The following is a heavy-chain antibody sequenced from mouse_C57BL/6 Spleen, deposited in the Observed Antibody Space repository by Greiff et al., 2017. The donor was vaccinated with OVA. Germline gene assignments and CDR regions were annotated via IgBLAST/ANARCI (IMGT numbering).Heavy chain of an antibody. Sequence: QVQLKQPGAELVRPGTSVKLSCKASGYTFTSYWMHWVKQRPGQGLEWIGVIDPSDSYTNYNQKFKGKATLTVDTSSSTAYMQLSSLTSEDSAVYYCAGATVVAGENYFDYWGQGTTLTVSS. CDR2: IDPSDSYT. J-gene: IGHJ2*01. CDR3: AGATVVAGENYFDY. D-gene: IGHD1-1*01. CDR1: GYTFTSYW. V-gene: IGHV1-59*01.